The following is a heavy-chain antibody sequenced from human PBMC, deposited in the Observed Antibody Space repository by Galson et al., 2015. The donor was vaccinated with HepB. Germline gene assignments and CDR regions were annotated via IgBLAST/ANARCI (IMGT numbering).Heavy chain of an antibody. CDR1: GFTFSRYS. D-gene: IGHD3-16*01. CDR3: ARAGGIWGLPPLH. V-gene: IGHV3-21*01. Sequence: SLRLSCAASGFTFSRYSMNWVRQAPGKGLEWVSSISSSSSYIYYADSVKGRFTISRDNAKNSLYLQMSSLRTEDTAVYYCARAGGIWGLPPLHWGQGTLVTVSS. CDR2: ISSSSSYI. J-gene: IGHJ4*02.